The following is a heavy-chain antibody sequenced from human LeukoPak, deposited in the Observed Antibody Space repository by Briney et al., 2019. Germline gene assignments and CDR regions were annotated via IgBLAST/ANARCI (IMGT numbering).Heavy chain of an antibody. D-gene: IGHD6-13*01. J-gene: IGHJ1*01. CDR2: LYSGGGT. CDR1: GFTVSSNY. CDR3: ARAGSSWFYFQH. V-gene: IGHV3-66*01. Sequence: GGSLRLSCAASGFTVSSNYISWVRQAPGKGLEWVSNLYSGGGTYYADSVKGKFTISRDNSKNTLYLQMKSLRAEDTAVYYCARAGSSWFYFQHWGQGTLVTVSS.